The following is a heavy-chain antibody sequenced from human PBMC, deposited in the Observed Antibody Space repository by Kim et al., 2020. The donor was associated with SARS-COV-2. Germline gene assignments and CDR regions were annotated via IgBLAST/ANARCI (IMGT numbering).Heavy chain of an antibody. D-gene: IGHD3-22*01. CDR3: AKDLKALYYYDSSGYY. V-gene: IGHV3-30*02. J-gene: IGHJ4*02. Sequence: PEEGRFTISRDNSKNTLFLQMNRLRAEDTAVYYCAKDLKALYYYDSSGYYWGQGTLVTVAS.